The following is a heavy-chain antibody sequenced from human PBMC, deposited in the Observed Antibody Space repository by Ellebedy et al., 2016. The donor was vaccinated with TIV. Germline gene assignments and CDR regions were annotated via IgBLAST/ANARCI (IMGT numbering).Heavy chain of an antibody. V-gene: IGHV4-30-2*01. CDR3: AREGGGLFYGSGSSLNWFDP. Sequence: SETLSLXCAVSGGSISSGGYSWSWIRQPPGKGLEWIGYIWHSGSTYYNPSLESRVTISIDRSKNQFSLKLSSVTAADTAVYYCAREGGGLFYGSGSSLNWFDPWGQGTLVTVSS. D-gene: IGHD3-10*01. CDR1: GGSISSGGYS. CDR2: IWHSGST. J-gene: IGHJ5*02.